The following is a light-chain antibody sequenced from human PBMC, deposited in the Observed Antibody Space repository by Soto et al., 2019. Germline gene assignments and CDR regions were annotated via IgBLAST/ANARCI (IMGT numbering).Light chain of an antibody. CDR3: SSYTSSSTLV. CDR2: EVS. J-gene: IGLJ1*01. V-gene: IGLV2-14*01. CDR1: SIEVGGYNY. Sequence: QSALTQPASMSGSPGQSITISCTGTSIEVGGYNYVSWYQQHPGKAPKLMIYEVSNRPSGVSNRFSGSKSGNTASLTISGLQAEDEADYYCSSYTSSSTLVFGTGTKLTVL.